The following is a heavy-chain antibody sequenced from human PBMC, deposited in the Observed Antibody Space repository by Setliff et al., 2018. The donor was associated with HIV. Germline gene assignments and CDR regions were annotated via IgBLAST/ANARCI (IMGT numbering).Heavy chain of an antibody. Sequence: PSETLSLTCDVSGYSISSGYYWGWIRQPPGKGLEWIGYIYKSGSTNYSPSLESRVTISPGTSKNQFSLKLTSVTAADTAVYYCARLSDTAMASFDSWGQGILVTVSS. CDR1: GYSISSGYY. D-gene: IGHD5-18*01. J-gene: IGHJ4*02. V-gene: IGHV4-38-2*01. CDR2: IYKSGST. CDR3: ARLSDTAMASFDS.